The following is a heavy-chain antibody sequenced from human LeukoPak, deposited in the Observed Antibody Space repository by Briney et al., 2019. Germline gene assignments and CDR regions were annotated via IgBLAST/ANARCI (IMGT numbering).Heavy chain of an antibody. CDR3: AKRGVVIRVILVGFYKEAYYFDS. D-gene: IGHD3-22*01. CDR1: GITLSNYG. Sequence: SGGSLRLSCAVSGITLSNYGMSWVRKAPGKGLEWVAGMSGSGGGTNYADSVKGRFTVSRDNSENTLYLQMKSLRAEDTAVYFCAKRGVVIRVILVGFYKEAYYFDSWGQGALVTVSS. V-gene: IGHV3-23*01. CDR2: MSGSGGGT. J-gene: IGHJ4*02.